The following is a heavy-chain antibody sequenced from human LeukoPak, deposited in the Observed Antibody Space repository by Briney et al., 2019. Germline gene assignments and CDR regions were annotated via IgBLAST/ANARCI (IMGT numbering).Heavy chain of an antibody. Sequence: GASVKVSCKASGYSFSDYGVHWVRQAPGQGLEWMGWMNPNSGNTGYAQKFQGRDTMTRNTSISTAYMELSSLRSEDTAVYYCARGGTPRNRYNWFDPWGQGTLVTVSS. V-gene: IGHV1-8*02. CDR2: MNPNSGNT. CDR3: ARGGTPRNRYNWFDP. CDR1: GYSFSDYG. D-gene: IGHD1-14*01. J-gene: IGHJ5*02.